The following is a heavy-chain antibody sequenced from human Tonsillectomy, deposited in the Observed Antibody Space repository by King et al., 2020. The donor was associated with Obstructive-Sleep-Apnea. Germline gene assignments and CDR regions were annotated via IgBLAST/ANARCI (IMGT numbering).Heavy chain of an antibody. Sequence: QLVQSGGGLVQPGGSLRLSCAASGFTFSSYSMNWVRQAPGKGLEWVSYISSSSSTIYYADSVKGRFTISRDNAKNSLYLQMNSLRAEDTAVYYCARDGATGTLSLNNWFDPWGQGTLVTVSS. J-gene: IGHJ5*02. CDR3: ARDGATGTLSLNNWFDP. CDR1: GFTFSSYS. V-gene: IGHV3-48*04. CDR2: ISSSSSTI. D-gene: IGHD1-1*01.